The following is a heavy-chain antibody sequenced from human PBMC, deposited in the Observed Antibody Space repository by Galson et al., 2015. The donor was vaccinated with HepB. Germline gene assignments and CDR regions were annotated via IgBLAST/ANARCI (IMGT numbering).Heavy chain of an antibody. CDR2: IIPIFGTA. J-gene: IGHJ3*02. CDR1: GGTFSSYA. CDR3: ARIRRSSSERGAFDI. D-gene: IGHD6-6*01. V-gene: IGHV1-69*06. Sequence: SVKVSCKASGGTFSSYAISWVRQAPGQGLEWMGGIIPIFGTANYAQKFQGRVTITADKSTSTAYMELSSLRSEDTAVYYCARIRRSSSERGAFDIWGQGTMVTVSS.